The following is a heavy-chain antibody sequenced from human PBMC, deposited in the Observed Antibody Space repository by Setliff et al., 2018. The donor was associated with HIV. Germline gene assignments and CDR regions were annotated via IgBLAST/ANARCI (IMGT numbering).Heavy chain of an antibody. Sequence: SETLSLTCTVSGDSISGYFWSWIRQSAGRGLEWIGRIDSSGTTDYKPSLKGRVAISVDTSRNQFSLRVTSVTAADTAVYFCARDRHSSGLGSYGPWGPGILVTVS. CDR2: IDSSGTT. J-gene: IGHJ5*02. V-gene: IGHV4-4*07. CDR1: GDSISGYF. CDR3: ARDRHSSGLGSYGP. D-gene: IGHD3-10*01.